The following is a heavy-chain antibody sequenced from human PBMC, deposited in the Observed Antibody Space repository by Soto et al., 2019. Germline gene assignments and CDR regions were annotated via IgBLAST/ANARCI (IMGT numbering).Heavy chain of an antibody. D-gene: IGHD1-7*01. CDR2: IYSGGST. J-gene: IGHJ6*02. V-gene: IGHV3-53*01. Sequence: PGGSLRLSCAASGFTVSSNYMSWVRQAPGKGLEWVSVIYSGGSTYYADSVKGRFTISRDNSKDTLYLQMNSLRAEDTAVYYCARDKGKIIGTTNRPSYYSGMDVWGQGTTVTVSS. CDR1: GFTVSSNY. CDR3: ARDKGKIIGTTNRPSYYSGMDV.